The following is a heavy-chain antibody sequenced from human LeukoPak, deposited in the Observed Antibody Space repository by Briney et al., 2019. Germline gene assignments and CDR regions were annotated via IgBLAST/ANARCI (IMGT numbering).Heavy chain of an antibody. D-gene: IGHD6-19*01. CDR1: GYTFTSYA. Sequence: ASVKVSCKASGYTFTSYAMNWVRQAPGQGLEWMGWIGAYNGNTNYAQKLQGRVTMTTDTSTSTAYMELRSLRSDDTAVYYCARDYSSGWPNFDYWGQGTLVTVSS. V-gene: IGHV1-18*01. CDR2: IGAYNGNT. CDR3: ARDYSSGWPNFDY. J-gene: IGHJ4*02.